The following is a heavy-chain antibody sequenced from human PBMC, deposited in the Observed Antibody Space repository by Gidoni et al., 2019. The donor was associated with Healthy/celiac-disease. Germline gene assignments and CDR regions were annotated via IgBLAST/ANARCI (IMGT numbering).Heavy chain of an antibody. CDR1: GGTFSIYA. CDR3: ERDGYSD. CDR2: IIPILGIA. D-gene: IGHD5-18*01. Sequence: QVQLVQSGAEVKKPGSSVKVSCTASGGTFSIYAISWVRQAPGQGLEWMGRIIPILGIANYAQKFQGRVTITADKATSTAYMKLSSLRSEDTAVYYCERDGYSDWGQGTLVTVSS. V-gene: IGHV1-69*04. J-gene: IGHJ4*02.